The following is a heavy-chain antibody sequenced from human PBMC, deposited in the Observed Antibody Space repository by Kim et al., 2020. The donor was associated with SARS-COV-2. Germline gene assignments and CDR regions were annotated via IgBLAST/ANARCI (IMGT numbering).Heavy chain of an antibody. CDR3: AKEKYFRDSTGSSPLDS. CDR2: ISYDGSNE. CDR1: GFTFTKYG. V-gene: IGHV3-30*18. J-gene: IGHJ4*02. Sequence: GGSLRLSCEASGFTFTKYGLHWVRQAPGKGLEWVAGISYDGSNEDYRDSVRGRFTLSRDKSKKTLYLQMNGLRVEDTAIYYCAKEKYFRDSTGSSPLDSWGQGTLVTVSS. D-gene: IGHD3-22*01.